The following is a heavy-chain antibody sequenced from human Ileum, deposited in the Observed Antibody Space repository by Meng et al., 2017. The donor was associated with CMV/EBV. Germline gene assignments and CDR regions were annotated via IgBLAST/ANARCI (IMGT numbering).Heavy chain of an antibody. CDR3: ATTYSDGDWNFDY. V-gene: IGHV4-59*10. CDR2: LYTTGTI. CDR1: ADSLSTYS. D-gene: IGHD1-26*01. Sequence: QGHPQQWGAGLLNPSATLSPTCTVSADSLSTYSWHWIRQPAGKGLEWIGRLYTTGTIKYNPSLMSRLTMSLDTSKSQFSLNLRSLTAADTAVYYCATTYSDGDWNFDYWGQGTLVTVSS. J-gene: IGHJ4*02.